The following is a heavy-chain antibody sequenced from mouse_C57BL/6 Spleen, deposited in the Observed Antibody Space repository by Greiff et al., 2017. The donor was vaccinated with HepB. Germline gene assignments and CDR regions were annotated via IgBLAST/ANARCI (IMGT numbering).Heavy chain of an antibody. Sequence: EVKLMESGGGLVKPGGSLKLSCAASGFTFSDYGMHWVRQAPEKGLEWVAYISSGSSTIYYADTVKGRFTISRDNAKNTLFLQMTSLRSEDTAMYYCARVEGGAMDYWGQGTSVTVSS. CDR2: ISSGSSTI. V-gene: IGHV5-17*01. J-gene: IGHJ4*01. CDR3: ARVEGGAMDY. CDR1: GFTFSDYG.